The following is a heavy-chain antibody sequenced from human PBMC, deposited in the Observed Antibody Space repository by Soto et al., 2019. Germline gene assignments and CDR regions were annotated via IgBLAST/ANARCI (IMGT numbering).Heavy chain of an antibody. CDR1: GFMFGTYW. Sequence: GSLRLSCAVTGFMFGTYWMSWVRQAPGKGLEWVANIKHDGNEKYYADSVKGRFTVSRDNVKNFLHLQMSSLRGDDTGVYFCVRATLSWGHYYFRGLDVWGQGTTVTVSS. V-gene: IGHV3-7*01. CDR3: VRATLSWGHYYFRGLDV. D-gene: IGHD3-22*01. J-gene: IGHJ6*02. CDR2: IKHDGNEK.